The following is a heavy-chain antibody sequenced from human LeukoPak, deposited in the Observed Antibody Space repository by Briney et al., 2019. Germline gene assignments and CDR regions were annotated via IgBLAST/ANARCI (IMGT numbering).Heavy chain of an antibody. CDR3: ARGRVYCSGGSCSNWFDP. CDR1: GYTFTGYY. CDR2: INPNSGGT. D-gene: IGHD2-15*01. J-gene: IGHJ5*02. Sequence: ASVKVSCKASGYTFTGYYMHWVRQAPGQGLEWMGRINPNSGGTNYAQKFQGRVTMTRDTSISTAYMELSRLRSDDTAVYYCARGRVYCSGGSCSNWFDPWGRGTLVTVSS. V-gene: IGHV1-2*06.